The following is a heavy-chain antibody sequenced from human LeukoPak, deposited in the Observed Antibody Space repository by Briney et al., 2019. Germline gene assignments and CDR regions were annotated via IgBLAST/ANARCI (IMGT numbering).Heavy chain of an antibody. J-gene: IGHJ4*02. CDR1: GYTFTGYY. D-gene: IGHD6-19*01. Sequence: ASVKVSCKASGYTFTGYYMDWVRHAPGQGLDWMACINPNSGGTFYAQKFQGRVTITRDTSISTAYMELSRLRSDDTAMYYCAREQAVVSSSGWSSENDYWGQGTLVTVSS. CDR2: INPNSGGT. V-gene: IGHV1-2*02. CDR3: AREQAVVSSSGWSSENDY.